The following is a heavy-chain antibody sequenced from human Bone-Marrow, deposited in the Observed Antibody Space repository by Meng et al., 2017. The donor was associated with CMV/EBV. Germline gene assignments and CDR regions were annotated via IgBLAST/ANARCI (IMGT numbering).Heavy chain of an antibody. CDR3: ARNNYDFWSGGPYYYGMDV. J-gene: IGHJ6*02. V-gene: IGHV4-59*01. CDR1: GASISSYY. CDR2: IYYSGST. D-gene: IGHD3-3*01. Sequence: SETLSLTCTVSGASISSYYWSWIRQPPGKGLEWIGYIYYSGSTNYNPSLKSRVTISVDTSKNQFSLRLSSVTAADTAVYYCARNNYDFWSGGPYYYGMDVWGQGTTFTVSS.